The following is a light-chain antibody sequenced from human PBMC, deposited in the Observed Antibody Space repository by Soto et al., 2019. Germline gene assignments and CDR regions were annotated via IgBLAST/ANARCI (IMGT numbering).Light chain of an antibody. Sequence: ETVMTQSPATVSVSPGERVTLSCRASQSVNSDLAWYQQKPGQAPRLLIYGASNRATGIPDRFSGSGSGTDFTLTISRLEPEDFAVYYCQQYGSSGTFGQGTKVDIK. CDR2: GAS. CDR1: QSVNSD. CDR3: QQYGSSGT. V-gene: IGKV3-20*01. J-gene: IGKJ1*01.